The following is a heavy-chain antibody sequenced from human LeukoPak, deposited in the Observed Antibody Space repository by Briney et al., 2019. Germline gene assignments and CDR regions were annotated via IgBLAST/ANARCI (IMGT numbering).Heavy chain of an antibody. D-gene: IGHD5-12*01. Sequence: SETLFLTCTVSGGSISSSSYYWGWIRQPPGKGLEWIGSIYYSGSTYYNPSLKSRVTISVDTSKNQFSLKLSSVTAADTAVYYCARDLSPGGPVPTPGYDFPWGQGTLVTVSS. J-gene: IGHJ5*02. V-gene: IGHV4-39*07. CDR1: GGSISSSSYY. CDR2: IYYSGST. CDR3: ARDLSPGGPVPTPGYDFP.